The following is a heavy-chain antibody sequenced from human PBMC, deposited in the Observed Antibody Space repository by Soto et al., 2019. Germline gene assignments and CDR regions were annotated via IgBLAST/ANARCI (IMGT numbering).Heavy chain of an antibody. CDR1: GGSISSGGYS. Sequence: QLQLQESGSGLVKPSQTLSLTCAVSGGSISSGGYSWNWIRQPPGKGLEWIGYIYHSGSTYYNPSLKSRVTISVDRSKNQFSLELSSVTAADTAVYYCARVGCSGGSCYFDFWGQGILVTGSS. CDR3: ARVGCSGGSCYFDF. D-gene: IGHD2-15*01. V-gene: IGHV4-30-2*01. CDR2: IYHSGST. J-gene: IGHJ4*02.